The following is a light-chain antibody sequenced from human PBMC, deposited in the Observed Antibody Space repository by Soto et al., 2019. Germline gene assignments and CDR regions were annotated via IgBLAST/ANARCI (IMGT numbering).Light chain of an antibody. CDR1: ESVTNY. V-gene: IGKV3-11*01. CDR3: QQRSDWPWT. J-gene: IGKJ1*01. CDR2: DVS. Sequence: EIVLTQSPATLSLSPGEIGTLSFSASESVTNYLAWYQQKPGQAPRLLVYDVSNRATGIPARFSGGGSGTDFTLTISNLEPEDFAVYYCQQRSDWPWTFGQGTKVDI.